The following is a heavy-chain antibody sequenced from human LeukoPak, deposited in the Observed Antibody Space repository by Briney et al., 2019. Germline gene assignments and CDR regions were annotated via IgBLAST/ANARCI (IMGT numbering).Heavy chain of an antibody. Sequence: SETLSLTCTVSGGSIVDYYWSWIRQPPGKGLEWIGYIYHIGRTDYNPSLKSRVTISMDTSKSQFSLNLISVTAADTAVYYCARHGTGSGGPLAWGQGTLVTVSS. J-gene: IGHJ5*02. D-gene: IGHD1-26*01. CDR2: IYHIGRT. CDR1: GGSIVDYY. CDR3: ARHGTGSGGPLA. V-gene: IGHV4-59*08.